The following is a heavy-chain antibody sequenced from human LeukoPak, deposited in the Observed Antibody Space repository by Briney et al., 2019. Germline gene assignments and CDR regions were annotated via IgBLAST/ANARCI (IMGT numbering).Heavy chain of an antibody. CDR2: IGNTKT. Sequence: GGSLRLSCATSGFPFETNAMSWVRQAPGQGLEWIATIGNTKTFYADSVTGRFTISRDNSKNTVNLQMNRLRVEDTAIYYCAKDWIQFNRVFDCFDSWGQGTLVTVSS. D-gene: IGHD5-18*01. V-gene: IGHV3-23*01. J-gene: IGHJ4*02. CDR3: AKDWIQFNRVFDCFDS. CDR1: GFPFETNA.